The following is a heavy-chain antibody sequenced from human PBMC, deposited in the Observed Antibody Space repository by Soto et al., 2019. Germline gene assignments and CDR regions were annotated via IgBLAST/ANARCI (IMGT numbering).Heavy chain of an antibody. CDR2: MNPNSGNT. D-gene: IGHD2-2*01. CDR1: GYTFTSYD. V-gene: IGHV1-8*01. CDR3: ARGLYCSSTSCLAFGIT. J-gene: IGHJ4*02. Sequence: ASVKVSCKASGYTFTSYDINWVRQATGQGLEWMGWMNPNSGNTGYAQKFQGRVTMTRNTSISTAYMELSSLRSEDTAVYYCARGLYCSSTSCLAFGITWGQGTLVTVSS.